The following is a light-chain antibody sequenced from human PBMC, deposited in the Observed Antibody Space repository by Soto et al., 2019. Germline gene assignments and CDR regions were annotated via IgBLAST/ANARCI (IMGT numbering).Light chain of an antibody. V-gene: IGKV3-15*01. CDR2: GAS. CDR1: QSVSSN. Sequence: EIVMTQSPATLSVSPWERATLSCRASQSVSSNLACYPQKPGQAPRLLIYGASTRATGIPARFSGSGSGTEFTLTISSLQSEEFAVYYCQQYNNWPPLTFGGGTTVEIK. J-gene: IGKJ4*01. CDR3: QQYNNWPPLT.